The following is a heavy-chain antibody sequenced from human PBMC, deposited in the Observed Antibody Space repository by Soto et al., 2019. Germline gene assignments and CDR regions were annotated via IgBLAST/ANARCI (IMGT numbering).Heavy chain of an antibody. CDR3: ARGFRVAATRWWFDP. CDR1: GYTFTSYD. V-gene: IGHV1-18*01. J-gene: IGHJ5*02. CDR2: ISTYNGNT. D-gene: IGHD2-15*01. Sequence: VASVKVSCKASGYTFTSYDISWVRQAPGQGLEWMGWISTYNGNTNYAQKLQGRVTMTTDTSTSTAYMELRSLRSDDTAVYYCARGFRVAATRWWFDPWGQGTQVTVSS.